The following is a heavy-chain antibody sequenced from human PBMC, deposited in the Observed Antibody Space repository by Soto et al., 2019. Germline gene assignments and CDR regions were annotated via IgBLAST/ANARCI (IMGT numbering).Heavy chain of an antibody. J-gene: IGHJ4*02. Sequence: GGSLRLSCAASGFTFSSYAMSWVRQAPGKGLEWVSAISGSGGSTYYADSVKGRFTISRDNSKNTLYLQMNSLRAEDTAVYYCATASPIYDSSGYYFDYWGQGTLVTVSS. CDR1: GFTFSSYA. CDR3: ATASPIYDSSGYYFDY. V-gene: IGHV3-23*01. D-gene: IGHD3-22*01. CDR2: ISGSGGST.